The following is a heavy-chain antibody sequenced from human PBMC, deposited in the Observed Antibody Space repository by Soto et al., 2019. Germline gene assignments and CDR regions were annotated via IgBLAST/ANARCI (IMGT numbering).Heavy chain of an antibody. Sequence: EVQLLESGGGLVQPGGSLRLSCAASGFTFSSYAMSWVRQAPGKGLEWVSGISGSGGSTYYADSVKGRFTISRDNSKNTLYLQMNSLRAEDTAVYYCAKDSDPVSTSSGDVWGQGTTVTVSS. D-gene: IGHD6-25*01. CDR3: AKDSDPVSTSSGDV. CDR2: ISGSGGST. J-gene: IGHJ6*02. V-gene: IGHV3-23*01. CDR1: GFTFSSYA.